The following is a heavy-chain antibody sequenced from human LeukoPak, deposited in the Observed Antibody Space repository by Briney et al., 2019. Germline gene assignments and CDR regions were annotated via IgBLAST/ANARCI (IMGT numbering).Heavy chain of an antibody. J-gene: IGHJ3*02. CDR3: ARDVTWYSGAFDI. V-gene: IGHV4-30-4*07. CDR1: GGSISSGGYS. Sequence: PSETVSLTCAVSGGSISSGGYSWSWIRQPPGKGLEWIGYIYYSGSTYYNPSLKSRVTVSVDTSKNQFSLKLSSVTAADTAVYYCARDVTWYSGAFDIWGQGTMVTVSS. CDR2: IYYSGST. D-gene: IGHD6-13*01.